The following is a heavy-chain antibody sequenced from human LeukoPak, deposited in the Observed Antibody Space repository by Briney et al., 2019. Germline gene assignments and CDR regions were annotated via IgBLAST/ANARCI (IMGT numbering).Heavy chain of an antibody. CDR1: GFTFSTCS. Sequence: KTGGSLRLSCEASGFTFSTCSMNWVRQAPGKGLEWVSSISSGSSYIYYADSVKGRFTISRDNAKNSLYLQMNSLRAEDTAVYYCARSAGYSSSWYVGGYFDSWGQGTLVTVSS. V-gene: IGHV3-21*01. CDR2: ISSGSSYI. J-gene: IGHJ4*02. D-gene: IGHD6-13*01. CDR3: ARSAGYSSSWYVGGYFDS.